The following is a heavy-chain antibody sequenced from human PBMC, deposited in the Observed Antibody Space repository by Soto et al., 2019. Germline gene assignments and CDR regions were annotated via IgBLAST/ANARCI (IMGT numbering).Heavy chain of an antibody. CDR1: GGSISSGGYY. CDR2: IYYSGST. J-gene: IGHJ4*02. D-gene: IGHD4-17*01. V-gene: IGHV4-31*03. CDR3: ARQPYGDYARALDY. Sequence: SETLSLTCTVSGGSISSGGYYWSWIRQHPGKGLEWIGYIYYSGSTYYNPSLKSRVTISVDTSKNQFSLKLSSVTAADTAVYYCARQPYGDYARALDYWGQGTLVTVSS.